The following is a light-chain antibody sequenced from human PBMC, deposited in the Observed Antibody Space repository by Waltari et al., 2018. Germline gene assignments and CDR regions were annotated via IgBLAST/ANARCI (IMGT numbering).Light chain of an antibody. CDR2: EAS. CDR3: QQYGTAPHT. V-gene: IGKV3-20*01. J-gene: IGKJ4*01. Sequence: EIVLTQSPGTLSLSPGERATLSCRASQSVTSDHLAWYQQKPGQAPRFLMYEASNRVAGIPGRFSGSGSGTDFTLTISRVEPEDFAVYYCQQYGTAPHTFGGGTKVEL. CDR1: QSVTSDH.